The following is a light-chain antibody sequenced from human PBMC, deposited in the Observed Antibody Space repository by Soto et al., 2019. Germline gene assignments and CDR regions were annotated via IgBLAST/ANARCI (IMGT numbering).Light chain of an antibody. CDR3: QQYGTSPWT. CDR1: QSVRSSY. V-gene: IGKV3-20*01. CDR2: GAS. J-gene: IGKJ1*01. Sequence: EIVLRQSPGTLSLSPGERATLSCRASQSVRSSYLAWYQQKPGQAPRLLIYGASSRATGIPDRFSGSGSGTDFTLTISRLQPEDFAVYYCQQYGTSPWTFGQGTKVEIK.